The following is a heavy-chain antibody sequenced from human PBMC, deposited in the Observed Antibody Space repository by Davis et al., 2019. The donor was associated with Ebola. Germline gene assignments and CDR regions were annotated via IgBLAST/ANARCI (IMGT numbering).Heavy chain of an antibody. D-gene: IGHD6-19*01. CDR3: AKVSSSGWYYFDY. J-gene: IGHJ4*02. Sequence: PGGSLRLSCAASGFTFSSYAMTWVRQVPGKGLEWVSDISSRDGTTYYADSVKGRFTISRDNSKNTLYLQMNSLRTEDTAVYYCAKVSSSGWYYFDYWGQGTLVTVSS. V-gene: IGHV3-23*01. CDR2: ISSRDGTT. CDR1: GFTFSSYA.